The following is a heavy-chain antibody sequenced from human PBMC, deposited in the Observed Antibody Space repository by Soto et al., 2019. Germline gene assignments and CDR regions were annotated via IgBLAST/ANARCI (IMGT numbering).Heavy chain of an antibody. CDR1: GFIFSNYA. J-gene: IGHJ4*02. Sequence: DVQLLESGGDLVQPGWSLRLSYAASGFIFSNYAISWVRQAPGKGLEWVSLIRGSGGPTNYADSVKGRFTVSRDNSKNILLLQMNSLRAEDTAVYYCVKDFRVGYDWTHDWGQGTLVTVSS. D-gene: IGHD5-12*01. V-gene: IGHV3-23*01. CDR3: VKDFRVGYDWTHD. CDR2: IRGSGGPT.